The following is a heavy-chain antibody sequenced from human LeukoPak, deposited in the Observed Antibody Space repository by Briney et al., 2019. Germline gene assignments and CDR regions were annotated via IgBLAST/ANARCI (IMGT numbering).Heavy chain of an antibody. J-gene: IGHJ4*02. CDR2: IYPGDSDP. CDR3: ARQNDFRLDY. Sequence: GESLKISCKGSGYTFSSYWIGWVRQMPGKGLEWMGIIYPGDSDPRYSPSLQGQVTISVDTSIGTAYLQWSSLKASDTAIYYCARQNDFRLDYWGQGTLVTVSS. V-gene: IGHV5-51*01. D-gene: IGHD3-3*01. CDR1: GYTFSSYW.